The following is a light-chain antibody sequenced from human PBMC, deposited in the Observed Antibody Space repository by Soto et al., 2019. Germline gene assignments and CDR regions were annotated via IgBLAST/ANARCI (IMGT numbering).Light chain of an antibody. CDR1: SGDVGGYNY. Sequence: QSVLTQPASVSGSPGQSITISCTGTSGDVGGYNYVSWYQQHPGKAPKLMIYEVSNRPSGVSNRFSGSKSGNMASLTISGLQAEDEADYYCSSYTSSSTVVFGGGTKVTVL. V-gene: IGLV2-14*01. CDR2: EVS. CDR3: SSYTSSSTVV. J-gene: IGLJ2*01.